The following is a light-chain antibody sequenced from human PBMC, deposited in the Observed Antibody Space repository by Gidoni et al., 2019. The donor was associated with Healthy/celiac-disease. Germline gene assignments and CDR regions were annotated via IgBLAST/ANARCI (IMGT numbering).Light chain of an antibody. CDR2: WAS. V-gene: IGKV4-1*01. Sequence: DIVMTQSPDSLAVSLGERATTNCKSSQSVLYSSNNKNYLALYQQKPGQPPKLLIYWASTRDSGVPDRFSGSGSGTDFTLTISSLQAEDVAVYYCQQYYSTPPTFXGXTKVEIK. CDR1: QSVLYSSNNKNY. CDR3: QQYYSTPPT. J-gene: IGKJ4*01.